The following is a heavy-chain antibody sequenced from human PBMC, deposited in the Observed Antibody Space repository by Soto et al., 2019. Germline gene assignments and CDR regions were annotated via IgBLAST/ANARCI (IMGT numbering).Heavy chain of an antibody. CDR1: GYSFTSYW. D-gene: IGHD3-10*01. Sequence: GESLKISCKGSGYSFTSYWISWVRQMPGKGLEWMGRIDPSDSYTNYSPSFQGHVTISADKSISTAYLQWSSLKASDTAMYYCATLPYYGSGSRLVDYWGQGTTVTVSS. J-gene: IGHJ6*02. CDR3: ATLPYYGSGSRLVDY. CDR2: IDPSDSYT. V-gene: IGHV5-10-1*01.